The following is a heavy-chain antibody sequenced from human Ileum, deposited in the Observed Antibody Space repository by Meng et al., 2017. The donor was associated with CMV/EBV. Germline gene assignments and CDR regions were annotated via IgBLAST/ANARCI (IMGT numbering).Heavy chain of an antibody. V-gene: IGHV1-46*01. Sequence: KASATTLGAYYMHWVRQAPGQGLEWVGIINPTGGDTTYAQEFQGRVTVTTDTSTSTVYMELSSLRSEDTAVYYCARGSAYNGASVDYWGQGSLVTVSS. CDR3: ARGSAYNGASVDY. CDR1: ATTLGAYY. D-gene: IGHD4/OR15-4a*01. J-gene: IGHJ4*02. CDR2: INPTGGDT.